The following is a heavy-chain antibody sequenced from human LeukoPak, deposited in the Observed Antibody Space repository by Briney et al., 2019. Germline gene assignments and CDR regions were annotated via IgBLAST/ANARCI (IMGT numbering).Heavy chain of an antibody. CDR2: IYYSGST. V-gene: IGHV4-59*04. D-gene: IGHD3-3*01. CDR3: ARHNYDFWSGFLGPVDY. CDR1: GASISSYY. J-gene: IGHJ4*02. Sequence: SETLSLTCSVSGASISSYYWNWIRQPPGKGLEWIGNIYYSGSTYYNPSLKSRVTISVDTSKNQFSLKLSSVTAADTAVYYCARHNYDFWSGFLGPVDYWGQGTLVTVSS.